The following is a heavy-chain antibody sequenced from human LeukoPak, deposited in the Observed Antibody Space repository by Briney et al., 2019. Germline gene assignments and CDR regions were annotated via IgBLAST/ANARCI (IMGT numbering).Heavy chain of an antibody. CDR3: ARDLSTSYNNGFEP. J-gene: IGHJ5*02. V-gene: IGHV1-2*02. CDR2: INPNSGGT. Sequence: ASVKVSCKASGYTFTGYYMHWVRQAPGQGLEWMGWINPNSGGTNYAQKFQGRVTMTRDTSISTAYMELSRLRSDDTAVYYCARDLSTSYNNGFEPWGQGTLVTVSS. D-gene: IGHD2-2*01. CDR1: GYTFTGYY.